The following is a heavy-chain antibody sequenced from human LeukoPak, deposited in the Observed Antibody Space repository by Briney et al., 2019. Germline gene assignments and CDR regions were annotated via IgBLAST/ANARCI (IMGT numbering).Heavy chain of an antibody. V-gene: IGHV4-34*01. CDR1: GGSFSGYY. CDR2: INHSGST. D-gene: IGHD3-9*01. Sequence: SETLSLTCAVYGGSFSGYYWSWIRQPPGKGLEWIGEINHSGSTNYNPSLKSRVTISVDTSKNQFSLKLSSVTAADTAVYNCAPLRRGVRYFDPWGQGTLVTVSS. CDR3: APLRRGVRYFDP. J-gene: IGHJ5*02.